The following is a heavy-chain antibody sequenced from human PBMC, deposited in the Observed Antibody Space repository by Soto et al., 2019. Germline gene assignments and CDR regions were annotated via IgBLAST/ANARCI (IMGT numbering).Heavy chain of an antibody. J-gene: IGHJ5*02. CDR1: GGSISSYY. CDR3: ARHPTYRDWFDP. CDR2: IYYSGST. D-gene: IGHD3-16*02. Sequence: SETLSLTCTVSGGSISSYYWSWIRQPPGKGLEWIGYIYYSGSTNYNPSLKSRVTISVDTSKNQFSLKLSSVTAADTAVYYCARHPTYRDWFDPWGQGTLVTVS. V-gene: IGHV4-59*08.